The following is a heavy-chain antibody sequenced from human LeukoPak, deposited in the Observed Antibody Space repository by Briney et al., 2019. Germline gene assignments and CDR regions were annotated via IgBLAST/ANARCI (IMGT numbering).Heavy chain of an antibody. D-gene: IGHD3-10*01. V-gene: IGHV5-51*01. Sequence: GESLKISCKGSGYSFTSYWIGWVRQMPGKGLEWMGIIYPGDSDTRHSPSFQGQVTTSADKSISTAYLQWSSLKASDTAMYYCARRDITMVRGVINNAFDIWGQGTMVTVSS. CDR3: ARRDITMVRGVINNAFDI. J-gene: IGHJ3*02. CDR1: GYSFTSYW. CDR2: IYPGDSDT.